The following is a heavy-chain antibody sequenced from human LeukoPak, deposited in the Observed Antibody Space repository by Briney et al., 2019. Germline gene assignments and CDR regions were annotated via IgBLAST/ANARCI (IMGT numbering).Heavy chain of an antibody. CDR3: ARDHYGSGSYKAYFDY. CDR2: VYSSGAT. J-gene: IGHJ4*01. CDR1: DASVTTYS. Sequence: SETLSLTCIVSDASVTTYSWSWLRQPAGKGLEWIGRVYSSGATKYNPSLKSRVTISADTSKNQFSLKLPSVTAADTAVYYCARDHYGSGSYKAYFDYWGHGIQVTVSS. V-gene: IGHV4-4*07. D-gene: IGHD3-10*01.